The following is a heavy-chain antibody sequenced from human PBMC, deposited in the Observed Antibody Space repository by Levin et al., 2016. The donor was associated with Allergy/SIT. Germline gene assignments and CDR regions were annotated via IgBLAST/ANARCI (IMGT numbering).Heavy chain of an antibody. CDR1: GFTVSSNY. J-gene: IGHJ6*02. Sequence: GESLKISCAASGFTVSSNYMSWVRQAPGKGLEWVSVIYSGGSTYYADSVKGRFTISRDNSKNTLYLQMNSLRAEDTAVYYCARGSITIFGVAHYYYGMDVWGQGTTVTVSS. D-gene: IGHD3-3*01. CDR3: ARGSITIFGVAHYYYGMDV. CDR2: IYSGGST. V-gene: IGHV3-53*01.